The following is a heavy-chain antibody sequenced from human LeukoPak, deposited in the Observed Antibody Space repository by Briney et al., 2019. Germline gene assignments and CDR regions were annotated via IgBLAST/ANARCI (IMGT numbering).Heavy chain of an antibody. CDR1: GFTFDDYA. CDR2: INWNGGST. J-gene: IGHJ4*02. V-gene: IGHV3-20*04. Sequence: PGGSLRLSCAASGFTFDDYAMNWVRQAPGKGLEWVSGINWNGGSTYYRDSVKGRFTIPRDNAKNSLYLQMKSLRAEDTALYYCARVKGSGYRNSIDYWGQGTLVTVSS. D-gene: IGHD3-3*01. CDR3: ARVKGSGYRNSIDY.